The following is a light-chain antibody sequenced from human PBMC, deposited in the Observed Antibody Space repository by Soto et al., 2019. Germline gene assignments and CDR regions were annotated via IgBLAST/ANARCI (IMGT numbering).Light chain of an antibody. CDR1: QPIGYS. CDR3: HQSAGSLTWT. J-gene: IGKJ1*01. V-gene: IGKV1-39*01. Sequence: DIQMTQSPSSLSASVGDRVTITCRASQPIGYSLNWYQQKPGKAPKVLIYDASTLQSGVPPRFSGSGSGTDFALTISSLQPEDFATYYCHQSAGSLTWTFGQGTRVEAK. CDR2: DAS.